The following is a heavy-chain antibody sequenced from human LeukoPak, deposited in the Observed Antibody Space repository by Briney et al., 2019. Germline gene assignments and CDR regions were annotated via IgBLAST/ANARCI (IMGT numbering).Heavy chain of an antibody. CDR2: INWNGGST. V-gene: IGHV3-20*04. D-gene: IGHD6-19*01. CDR1: GFTFDDYG. Sequence: GGSLRLSCAASGFTFDDYGMSWVRQAPGKGLEWVSGINWNGGSTGYADSVKGRFTISRDNAKNSLYLQMNSLRAGDTALYYCARVGIAVAGTGKADYWGQGTLVTVSS. J-gene: IGHJ4*02. CDR3: ARVGIAVAGTGKADY.